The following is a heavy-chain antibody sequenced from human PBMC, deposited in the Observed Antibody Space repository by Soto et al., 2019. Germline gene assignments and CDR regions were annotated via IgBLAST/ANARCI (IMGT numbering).Heavy chain of an antibody. CDR1: GYTFTTYA. Sequence: QVQLVQSGAEEKKPGASVKVSCKASGYTFTTYAMHWVRQAPGQRLEWMGWINAGNGNTKYSQKFQGRVTITRDTPASTTYRELSSLRSEDTAVFYCARGGNYYSWDLHYWGQGTLVTVSS. CDR2: INAGNGNT. CDR3: ARGGNYYSWDLHY. J-gene: IGHJ4*02. D-gene: IGHD1-26*01. V-gene: IGHV1-3*05.